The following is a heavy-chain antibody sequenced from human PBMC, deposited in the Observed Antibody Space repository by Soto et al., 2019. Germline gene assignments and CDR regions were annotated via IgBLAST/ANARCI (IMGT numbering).Heavy chain of an antibody. CDR3: ASDLSNWNDYYYYGMDV. J-gene: IGHJ6*02. CDR2: ISYDGSNK. CDR1: GFTFSSYA. D-gene: IGHD1-1*01. V-gene: IGHV3-30-3*01. Sequence: GGSLRLSCAASGFTFSSYAMHWVRQAPGKGLEWVAVISYDGSNKYYADSVKGRFTISRDNSKNTLYLQMNSLRAEDTAVYYCASDLSNWNDYYYYGMDVWGQGTTVTVSS.